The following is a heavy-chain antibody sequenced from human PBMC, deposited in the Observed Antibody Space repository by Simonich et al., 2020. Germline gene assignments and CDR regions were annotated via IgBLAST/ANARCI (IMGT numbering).Heavy chain of an antibody. CDR2: INPNSGGT. V-gene: IGHV1-2*02. D-gene: IGHD2-21*01. Sequence: QVQLVQSGAEVKKPGASVKVSCKASGYTFTGYYMHWVRQAPGQGLEWMGCINPNSGGTNYAKKFQGRVTMTRDTSISTAYMELSRLRSDDTAVYYCARNGLVGILKAFDIWGQGTMVTVSS. CDR3: ARNGLVGILKAFDI. CDR1: GYTFTGYY. J-gene: IGHJ3*02.